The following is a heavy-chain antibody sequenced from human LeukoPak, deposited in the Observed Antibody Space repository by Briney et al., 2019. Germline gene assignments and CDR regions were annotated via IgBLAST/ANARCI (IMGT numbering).Heavy chain of an antibody. D-gene: IGHD2-15*01. CDR2: VNAGNGNT. CDR1: GYTFTSYA. Sequence: ASVKASCKASGYTFTSYAMHWVRQAPGQRLEWMGWVNAGNGNTKYSQKFQGRVTITRDTSASTAYMELSSLRSEDTAVYYCARDVGYCSGGSCPRPSTFDYWGQGTLVTVSS. V-gene: IGHV1-3*01. J-gene: IGHJ4*02. CDR3: ARDVGYCSGGSCPRPSTFDY.